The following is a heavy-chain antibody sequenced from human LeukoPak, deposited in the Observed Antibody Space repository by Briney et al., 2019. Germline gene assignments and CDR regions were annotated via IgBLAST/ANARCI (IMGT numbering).Heavy chain of an antibody. CDR3: ARDLMPSDTDTAMDNLYSTAVYYMDV. Sequence: GASVKVSCKASGYTSTSYYMHWVRQAPGQGLEWMGIINPSGGSTSYAQKFQGRVTMTRDMSTSTVYMELSSLRSEDTAVYYCARDLMPSDTDTAMDNLYSTAVYYMDVWGKGTTVTVSS. D-gene: IGHD5-18*01. V-gene: IGHV1-46*01. J-gene: IGHJ6*03. CDR2: INPSGGST. CDR1: GYTSTSYY.